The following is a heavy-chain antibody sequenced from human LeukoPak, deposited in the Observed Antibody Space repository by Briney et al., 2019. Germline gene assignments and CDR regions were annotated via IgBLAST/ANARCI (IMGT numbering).Heavy chain of an antibody. CDR2: IYYSGST. CDR1: GGSISSYY. J-gene: IGHJ5*02. D-gene: IGHD2-2*02. Sequence: SETLSLTCTVSGGSISSYYWSWIRPPPGKGLEWIGYIYYSGSTNYNPSLKSRVTISVDTSKNQFSLKLSSVTAADTAVYYCARHPYCSSTSCYIWFDPWGQGTLVTVSS. V-gene: IGHV4-59*08. CDR3: ARHPYCSSTSCYIWFDP.